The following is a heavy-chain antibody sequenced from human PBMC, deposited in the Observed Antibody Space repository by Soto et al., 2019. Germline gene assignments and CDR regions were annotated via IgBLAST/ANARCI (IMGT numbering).Heavy chain of an antibody. CDR2: INPSGGST. D-gene: IGHD6-13*01. J-gene: IGHJ4*02. CDR3: ARDSWQQLLFGY. V-gene: IGHV1-46*01. CDR1: GYTFTSYY. Sequence: QVQLVQSGAEVKKPGASVKVSCRASGYTFTSYYMHWVRQAPGQGLEWMGIINPSGGSTSYAQKFQGRVTMTRDTSTSTVYMELSSLRSEDTAVYYCARDSWQQLLFGYWGQGTLVTVSS.